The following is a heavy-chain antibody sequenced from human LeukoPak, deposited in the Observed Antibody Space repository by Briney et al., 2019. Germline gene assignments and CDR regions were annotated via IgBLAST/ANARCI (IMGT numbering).Heavy chain of an antibody. CDR2: IKQGGREE. V-gene: IGHV3-7*03. D-gene: IGHD3-10*01. J-gene: IGHJ5*01. CDR3: ARDNGGWFDS. CDR1: GFTFSDYY. Sequence: SGGSLRLSCAAAGFTFSDYYMSWIRQAPGKGLGWVANIKQGGREEKYVGSVKGRFAISRDDAKSTLYLQMDSLSGDDTAVYYCARDNGGWFDSWGRGTLVTVSS.